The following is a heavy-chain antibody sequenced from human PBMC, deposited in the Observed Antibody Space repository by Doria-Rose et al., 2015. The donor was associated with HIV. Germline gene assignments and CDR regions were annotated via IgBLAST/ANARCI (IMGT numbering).Heavy chain of an antibody. D-gene: IGHD3-3*01. J-gene: IGHJ4*02. CDR2: TYYTGTS. V-gene: IGHV4-31*03. Sequence: QVQLQESGPGLVKPSETLSLTCSVSGASVSSRGYYWNWIRQVPGKGLESLGYTYYTGTSDYSPSLKSRLNMAVDTSKNQFSLKLSFVTVADTAVYYCARMGSYRELDYWGQGALGIVPA. CDR1: GASVSSRGYY. CDR3: ARMGSYRELDY.